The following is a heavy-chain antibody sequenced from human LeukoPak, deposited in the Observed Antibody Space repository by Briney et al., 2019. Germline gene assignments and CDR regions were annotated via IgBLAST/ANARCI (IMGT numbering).Heavy chain of an antibody. D-gene: IGHD3-22*01. CDR2: IYTSGST. Sequence: SETLSLTCTVSGGSISSYYWSWIRQPAGKGLEWIGRIYTSGSTNYNPSLKSRVTISVDTSKNQFSLKLSSVTAADTAVYYCARGGHYYDSSGYPDIWGQGTMVTVSS. CDR1: GGSISSYY. CDR3: ARGGHYYDSSGYPDI. V-gene: IGHV4-4*07. J-gene: IGHJ3*02.